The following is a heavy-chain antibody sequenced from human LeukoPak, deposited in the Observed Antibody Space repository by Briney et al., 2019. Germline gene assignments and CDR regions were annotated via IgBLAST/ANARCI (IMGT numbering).Heavy chain of an antibody. CDR1: GFTFSSYG. CDR2: ISYDGSNK. D-gene: IGHD3-10*01. Sequence: GGSLRLSCAASGFTFSSYGMHWVRQAPGKGLEWVAVISYDGSNKYYADSVKGRFTISRDNSKNTLYLQMNSLRAEDTAVYYCAKDPRPYGSRSYYPPGWWGQGTLVTVSS. V-gene: IGHV3-30*18. CDR3: AKDPRPYGSRSYYPPGW. J-gene: IGHJ4*02.